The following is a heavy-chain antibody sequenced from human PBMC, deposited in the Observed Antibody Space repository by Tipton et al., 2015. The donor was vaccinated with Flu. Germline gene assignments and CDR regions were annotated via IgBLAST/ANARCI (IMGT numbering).Heavy chain of an antibody. CDR3: AKWVRFYDSDGYYFLDS. J-gene: IGHJ4*02. Sequence: SLRLSCAASGFTFSDYWMSWVRQAPGKGPEWVANIKKDGSEKYYVDSVKGRFTISRDNAKNSLYLQMNSLRAEDTAVYYCAKWVRFYDSDGYYFLDSWGQGTLVTVSS. CDR1: GFTFSDYW. V-gene: IGHV3-7*03. D-gene: IGHD3-22*01. CDR2: IKKDGSEK.